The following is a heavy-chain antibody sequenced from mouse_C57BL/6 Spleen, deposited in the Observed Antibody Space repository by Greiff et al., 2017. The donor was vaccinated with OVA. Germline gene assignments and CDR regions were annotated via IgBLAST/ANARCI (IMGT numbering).Heavy chain of an antibody. J-gene: IGHJ2*01. Sequence: QVHVKQPGAELVKPGASVKMSCKASGYTFTSYWITWVKQRPGQGLEWIGDIYPGSGSTNYNEKFKSKATLTVDTSSSTAYMQLSSLTSEDSAVYYCARYYYGSSYAFDYWGQGTTLTVSS. CDR1: GYTFTSYW. V-gene: IGHV1-55*01. CDR2: IYPGSGST. CDR3: ARYYYGSSYAFDY. D-gene: IGHD1-1*01.